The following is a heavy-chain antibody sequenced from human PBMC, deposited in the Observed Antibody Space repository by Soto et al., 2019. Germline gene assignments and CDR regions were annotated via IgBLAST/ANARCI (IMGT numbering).Heavy chain of an antibody. CDR3: AMVDVYVTPSGRDG. J-gene: IGHJ6*02. Sequence: QVQLVQSGAEVKNPGASVKVSCKASGYTFTRYGIGWARQAPGQGLEWMGWINTYNGNTHYAQNVQGRVTLTTDTSTSTAYMELRSLRSNDTAIYECAMVDVYVTPSGRDGWGQGTTVIVSS. D-gene: IGHD2-8*01. V-gene: IGHV1-18*01. CDR2: INTYNGNT. CDR1: GYTFTRYG.